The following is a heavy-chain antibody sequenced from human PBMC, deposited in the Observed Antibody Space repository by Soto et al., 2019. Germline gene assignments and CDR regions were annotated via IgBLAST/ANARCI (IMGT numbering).Heavy chain of an antibody. D-gene: IGHD2-2*02. V-gene: IGHV1-69*13. CDR2: IVPIVDTS. J-gene: IGHJ4*02. CDR1: GGTFSSYA. Sequence: SVKVSCKTSGGTFSSYAISWVRQAPGQGLEWMGGIVPIVDTSTYAQKFQGRVTITADESTSTVYMELSSLRSEDTAVYYCAKSATVPAAIAYWGQGTLVTVS. CDR3: AKSATVPAAIAY.